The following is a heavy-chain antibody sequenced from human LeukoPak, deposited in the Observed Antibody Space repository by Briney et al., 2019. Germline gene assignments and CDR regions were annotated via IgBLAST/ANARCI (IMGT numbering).Heavy chain of an antibody. J-gene: IGHJ3*02. Sequence: GGSLRLSCAVSGFTVSTSHMTWVRQAVGKGLEWVSFIYSGGDTSYADSVKGRFTISRDNSKNTLYLQMNSLRAEDTAVYYCARVASSGYFVAAFDIWGQGTMVTVSS. D-gene: IGHD3-22*01. CDR2: IYSGGDT. CDR1: GFTVSTSH. CDR3: ARVASSGYFVAAFDI. V-gene: IGHV3-53*01.